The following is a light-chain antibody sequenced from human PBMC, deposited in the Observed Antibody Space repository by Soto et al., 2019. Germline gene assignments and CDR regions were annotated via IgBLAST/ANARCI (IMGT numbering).Light chain of an antibody. CDR1: SNNVGSYSL. J-gene: IGLJ1*01. CDR2: EGS. Sequence: QSALTQPASVSGSPGQSITISCTGTSNNVGSYSLVSWYQQHPGKAPKLMIYEGSKRPSGVSNRFSGSKSGNTASLTISGLQAEDEADYYCCSYAGDSTYVFGTGTKHTVL. CDR3: CSYAGDSTYV. V-gene: IGLV2-23*01.